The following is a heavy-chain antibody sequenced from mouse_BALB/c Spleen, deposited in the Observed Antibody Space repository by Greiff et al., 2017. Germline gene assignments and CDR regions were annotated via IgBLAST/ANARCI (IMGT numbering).Heavy chain of an antibody. V-gene: IGHV5-9-4*01. CDR3: ASYYGSSPAWFAY. CDR2: ISSGGSYT. J-gene: IGHJ3*01. Sequence: EVKLVESGGGLVKPGGSLKLSCAASGFTFSSYAMSWVRQSPEKRLEWVAEISSGGSYTYYADTVKGRFTISRDNPKNTLFLQMTSLRSEDTAMYYCASYYGSSPAWFAYWGQGTLVTVSA. CDR1: GFTFSSYA. D-gene: IGHD1-1*01.